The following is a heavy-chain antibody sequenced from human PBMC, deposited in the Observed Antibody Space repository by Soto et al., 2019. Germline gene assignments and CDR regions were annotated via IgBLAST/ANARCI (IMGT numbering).Heavy chain of an antibody. CDR1: GGSVRSSTYY. CDR2: IYYSGRT. V-gene: IGHV4-39*01. D-gene: IGHD6-13*01. Sequence: QLRLQESGPGLVKSSETLSRTCTVSGGSVRSSTYYWGSIRQAPGKGLEWIASIYYSGRTHNNPALKSPATMSEDTYTNQFSLKRTAVTAADTAVYYCTRHEGGAAADRPPDYWGQGTLVTVSS. J-gene: IGHJ4*02. CDR3: TRHEGGAAADRPPDY.